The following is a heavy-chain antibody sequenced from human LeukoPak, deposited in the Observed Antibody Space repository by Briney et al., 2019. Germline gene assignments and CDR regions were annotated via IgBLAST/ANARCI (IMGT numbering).Heavy chain of an antibody. CDR3: AKVGSTMVRGVLPY. J-gene: IGHJ4*02. Sequence: GGSLRLSCAASGFTFSSYSMTWVRQAPGEGLEWVSALSGGGGNTYYADSVKGRFTISRDNSKNTLYLQMNSLRAEDTAVYYCAKVGSTMVRGVLPYWGQGTLVTVSS. V-gene: IGHV3-23*01. CDR1: GFTFSSYS. D-gene: IGHD3-10*01. CDR2: LSGGGGNT.